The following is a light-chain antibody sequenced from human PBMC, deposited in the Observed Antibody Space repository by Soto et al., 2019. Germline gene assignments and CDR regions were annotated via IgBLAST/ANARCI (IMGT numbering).Light chain of an antibody. CDR2: AAS. CDR1: ETIRSY. CDR3: QQSFNLPRT. J-gene: IGKJ1*01. Sequence: DIQMTQSPSSLSASVGDRVTITCRASETIRSYLNWYQQRPGKAPRLLIYAASSLQSGVPSRFSGSGSGTDFSLTINSLQPEDFATYYCQQSFNLPRTFGPGTKVDIK. V-gene: IGKV1-39*01.